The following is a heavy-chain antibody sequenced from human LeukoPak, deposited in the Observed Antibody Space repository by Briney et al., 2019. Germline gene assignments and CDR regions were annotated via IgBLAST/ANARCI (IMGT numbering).Heavy chain of an antibody. V-gene: IGHV3-7*05. CDR1: GFTFRDAW. J-gene: IGHJ4*02. D-gene: IGHD2-8*01. Sequence: GGSLRLSCAASGFTFRDAWMYWVRQAPGKGLEWVANIKQNGREKHYVDSVKGRFTISRDNAKNSLYLQMNSLRAEDTAVYYCARDNGDHWGQGTLVTVSS. CDR3: ARDNGDH. CDR2: IKQNGREK.